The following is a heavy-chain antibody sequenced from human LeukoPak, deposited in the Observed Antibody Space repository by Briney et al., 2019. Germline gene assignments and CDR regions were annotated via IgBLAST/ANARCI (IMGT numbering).Heavy chain of an antibody. CDR1: GFNFWNTG. CDR2: IGGGGSDT. V-gene: IGHV3-23*01. Sequence: GGSLRLSCAVAGFNFWNTGMSWVRQAPGKGLEWVSAIGGGGSDTKYTDSVKGRFTILRDISKTTLYLQMNSLRAEDTAVYFCAKDVFRWAFDIWGQGTMVTVSA. D-gene: IGHD5-24*01. CDR3: AKDVFRWAFDI. J-gene: IGHJ3*02.